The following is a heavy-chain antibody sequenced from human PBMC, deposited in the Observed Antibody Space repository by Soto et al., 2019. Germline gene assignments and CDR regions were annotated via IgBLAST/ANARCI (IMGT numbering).Heavy chain of an antibody. Sequence: EVQVVESGGGLIQPGGSLRLSCVASGFTFNIYWLHWVRQAPGKGLVWVSRIKFDESTTSYADSVKGRFTISIDNAKNTVFLQMNSLRADDTGGYYCASGIRNYYGVDVWGQGTTVTVSS. D-gene: IGHD5-18*01. V-gene: IGHV3-74*01. CDR2: IKFDESTT. CDR1: GFTFNIYW. CDR3: ASGIRNYYGVDV. J-gene: IGHJ6*02.